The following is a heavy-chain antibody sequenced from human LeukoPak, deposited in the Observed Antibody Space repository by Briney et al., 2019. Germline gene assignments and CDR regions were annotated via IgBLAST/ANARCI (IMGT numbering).Heavy chain of an antibody. D-gene: IGHD3-10*01. V-gene: IGHV3-7*01. CDR2: IKQDGSEK. Sequence: PGGSLRLSCAASGFSISSYEMNWVRQAPGKGLEWVANIKQDGSEKYYVDSVKGRFTISRDNAKNSLYLQMNSLRAEDTAVYYCARDPYGSGSLAGDYWGQGTLVTVSS. J-gene: IGHJ4*02. CDR3: ARDPYGSGSLAGDY. CDR1: GFSISSYE.